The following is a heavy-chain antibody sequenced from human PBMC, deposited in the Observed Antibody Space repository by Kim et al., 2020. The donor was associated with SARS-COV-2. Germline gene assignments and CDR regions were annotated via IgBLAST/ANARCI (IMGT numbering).Heavy chain of an antibody. V-gene: IGHV4-61*01. D-gene: IGHD6-19*01. CDR1: GGSVSSGSYY. CDR2: IYYSGST. CDR3: ARGEAVAGTGRADY. Sequence: SETLSLTCTVSGGSVSSGSYYWSWIRQPPGKGLEWIGYIYYSGSTNYNPSLKSRVTISVDTSKNQFSLKLSSVTAADTAVYYCARGEAVAGTGRADYWGQGTLVTVSS. J-gene: IGHJ4*02.